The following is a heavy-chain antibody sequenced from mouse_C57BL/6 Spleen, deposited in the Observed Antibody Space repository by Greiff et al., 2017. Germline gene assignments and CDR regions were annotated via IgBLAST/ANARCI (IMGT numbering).Heavy chain of an antibody. CDR1: GYTFTSYT. V-gene: IGHV1-4*01. CDR2: INPSSGYT. D-gene: IGHD1-1*01. CDR3: ARDYYGSSNDYAMDY. J-gene: IGHJ4*01. Sequence: QVQLKEPGAELARPGASVKMSCKASGYTFTSYTMHWVKQRPGQGLEWIGYINPSSGYTKYNQKCKDKATLTADKSSSTAYMQLSSLTSEDSAVYYCARDYYGSSNDYAMDYCGQGTSVTVSA.